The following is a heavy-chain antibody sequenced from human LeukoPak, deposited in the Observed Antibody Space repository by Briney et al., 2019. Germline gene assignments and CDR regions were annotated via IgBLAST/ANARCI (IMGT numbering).Heavy chain of an antibody. CDR2: IYTSGST. Sequence: PSETLSLTCTVSGGSISSYYWSWIRQPAGKGLEWIGRIYTSGSTNYNPSLKSRVTMSVDTSKNQFSLKLSSVTAADTAVYYCAESPRSGPLAFFDYWGQGTLVTVSS. J-gene: IGHJ4*02. CDR3: AESPRSGPLAFFDY. V-gene: IGHV4-4*07. CDR1: GGSISSYY. D-gene: IGHD3-10*01.